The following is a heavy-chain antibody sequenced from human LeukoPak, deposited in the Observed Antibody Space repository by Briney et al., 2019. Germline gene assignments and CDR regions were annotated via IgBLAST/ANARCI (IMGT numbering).Heavy chain of an antibody. J-gene: IGHJ4*02. V-gene: IGHV3-11*03. CDR3: ATGQQLAPGQVH. Sequence: GGSLRLSCAASGFTFSVYYMSGIRQAPGKGLEWVSYIRSSSSYINFADSVKGRFTISRDNAKNSLYLQMHSLRAEDTAGYYCATGQQLAPGQVHWGQGTLVTVSS. CDR2: IRSSSSYI. CDR1: GFTFSVYY. D-gene: IGHD6-13*01.